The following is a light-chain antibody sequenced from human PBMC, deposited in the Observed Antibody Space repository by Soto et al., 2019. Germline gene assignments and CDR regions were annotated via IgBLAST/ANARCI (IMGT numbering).Light chain of an antibody. V-gene: IGKV3D-15*01. CDR2: GAT. J-gene: IGKJ2*01. CDR1: QSVSSN. Sequence: EIVMTQSPATLSVSPGERATLSCRASQSVSSNLAWYQQKPGQAPRLLMYGATTRATGIPARFSGSGSGTEFTLTITSLQPEDFAVYYCQQYDDWPSMYTFGQGTKLEIK. CDR3: QQYDDWPSMYT.